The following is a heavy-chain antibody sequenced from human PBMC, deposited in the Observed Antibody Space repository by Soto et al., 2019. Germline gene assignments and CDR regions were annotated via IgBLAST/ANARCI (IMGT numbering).Heavy chain of an antibody. CDR2: ISVSSNYM. J-gene: IGHJ5*02. D-gene: IGHD3-10*01. CDR1: GFTFSSYS. Sequence: EVQLVESGGGLVKPGGSLRLSCAASGFTFSSYSMNWVRQAPGKGLEWVSSISVSSNYMYYADSVKGRFTISRDNAKDSLYLQMSSLRAEDTALYYCARGNFAGAHSQFDPWGQGTLVTVSS. V-gene: IGHV3-21*01. CDR3: ARGNFAGAHSQFDP.